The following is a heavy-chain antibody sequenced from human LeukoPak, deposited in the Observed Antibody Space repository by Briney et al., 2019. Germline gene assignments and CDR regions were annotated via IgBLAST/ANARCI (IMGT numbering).Heavy chain of an antibody. CDR2: ISSGGSTV. D-gene: IGHD3-10*01. Sequence: GGSLRLSCAASGFTFSNYEMHWVRRAPGKGLEWVSYISSGGSTVYYADSVKGRFTVSRDNAKNSLYLQMSSLRGEDTAVYYCARGGSFVEYWGQGTLVSVSS. V-gene: IGHV3-48*03. CDR3: ARGGSFVEY. J-gene: IGHJ4*02. CDR1: GFTFSNYE.